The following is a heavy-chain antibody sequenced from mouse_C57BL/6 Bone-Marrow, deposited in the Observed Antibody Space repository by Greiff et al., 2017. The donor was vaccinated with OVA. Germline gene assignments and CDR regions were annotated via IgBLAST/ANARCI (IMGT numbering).Heavy chain of an antibody. V-gene: IGHV1-74*01. J-gene: IGHJ3*01. CDR1: GYTFTSYW. CDR2: IHPSDSDT. Sequence: VQLQQPGAELVKPGASVKVSCKASGYTFTSYWMHWVKQRPGQGLEWIGRIHPSDSDTNYNQKFKGKATLTVDKSSSTAYMQLSSLTSEDSAVYYCALFITPARGFAYRGQGTLVTVSA. CDR3: ALFITPARGFAY. D-gene: IGHD1-1*01.